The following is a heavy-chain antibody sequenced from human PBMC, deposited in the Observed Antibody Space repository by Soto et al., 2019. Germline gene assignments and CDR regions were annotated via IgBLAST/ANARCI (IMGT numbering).Heavy chain of an antibody. CDR3: TRDGFQYDDGGYYEFDY. V-gene: IGHV3-53*01. D-gene: IGHD3-22*01. Sequence: PGGSLRLSCAASGFTVSSSQMTWVRQAPGKALEWVSVIFIGGTTQYAVSVKGRFTISRDYSKNTVYLQMNSLRAEDTAVYYCTRDGFQYDDGGYYEFDYWGPGTLVTVSS. CDR1: GFTVSSSQ. CDR2: IFIGGTT. J-gene: IGHJ4*02.